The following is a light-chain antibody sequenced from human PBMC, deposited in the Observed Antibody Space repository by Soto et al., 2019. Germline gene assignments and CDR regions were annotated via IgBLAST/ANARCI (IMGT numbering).Light chain of an antibody. CDR2: DVS. CDR1: SSDVGGYNY. CDR3: SSYTSSSTLEV. J-gene: IGLJ1*01. V-gene: IGLV2-14*01. Sequence: QSVLTQPASVSWSPGQSITISCTGTSSDVGGYNYVSWYQQHPGKAPKLMIYDVSNRPSGVSNRFSGSKSGNTASLTISGLQAEDEADYYCSSYTSSSTLEVFGTGTKVTVL.